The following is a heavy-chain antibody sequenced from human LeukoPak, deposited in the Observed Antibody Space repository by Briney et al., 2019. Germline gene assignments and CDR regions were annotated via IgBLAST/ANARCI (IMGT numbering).Heavy chain of an antibody. Sequence: SETLSLTCTVSGGSISSYYWSWIRQPPGEGLEWIGYIYYSGSTNYNPSLKSRVTISVDTSKNQFSLKLSSVTAADTAVYYCARDEAHHAPPNYYYYTAVWGKGTTVTISS. J-gene: IGHJ6*03. V-gene: IGHV4-59*01. D-gene: IGHD1-14*01. CDR3: ARDEAHHAPPNYYYYTAV. CDR2: IYYSGST. CDR1: GGSISSYY.